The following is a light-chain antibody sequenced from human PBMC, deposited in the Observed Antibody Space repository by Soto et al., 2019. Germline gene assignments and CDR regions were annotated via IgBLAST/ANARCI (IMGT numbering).Light chain of an antibody. CDR2: EDN. V-gene: IGLV6-57*04. CDR3: QSYDSSNRDVV. Sequence: NFMLTQPHSVSESPGKTVTISCTRSSGSIASNYVQWYQQRPGSAPTTVIYEDNQRPSGVPDRFSGSIDSSSNSASLTISGLKTEDEADYYCQSYDSSNRDVVFGGGTKVTV. J-gene: IGLJ2*01. CDR1: SGSIASNY.